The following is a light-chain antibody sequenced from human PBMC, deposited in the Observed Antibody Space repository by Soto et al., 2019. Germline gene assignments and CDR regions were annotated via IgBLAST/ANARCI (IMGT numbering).Light chain of an antibody. CDR1: QSILYSSNNKKY. Sequence: DIVMTQSPDSLAVFLGERATINCKSSQSILYSSNNKKYLAWYQQKPGQPPKLLIYWASTRESGVPDRFSGSGSGTDFTLTISSLQAEDLAVYSCPQYYSTPLTFGQGTRLEIK. V-gene: IGKV4-1*01. J-gene: IGKJ5*01. CDR2: WAS. CDR3: PQYYSTPLT.